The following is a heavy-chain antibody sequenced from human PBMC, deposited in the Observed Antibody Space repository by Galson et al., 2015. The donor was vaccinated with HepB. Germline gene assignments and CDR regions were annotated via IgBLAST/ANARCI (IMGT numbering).Heavy chain of an antibody. CDR2: AYFRSKWDS. V-gene: IGHV6-1*01. CDR3: ARGFDRGTYYYLYMDV. CDR1: GDSVSSNSAA. D-gene: IGHD3-9*01. J-gene: IGHJ6*03. Sequence: CAISGDSVSSNSAAWNWIRQSPSRGLEWLGRAYFRSKWDSDYAISVKSRMTINTDSSKNQFSLHLKSVTPEDTAVYYCARGFDRGTYYYLYMDVWGEGTAVTVSS.